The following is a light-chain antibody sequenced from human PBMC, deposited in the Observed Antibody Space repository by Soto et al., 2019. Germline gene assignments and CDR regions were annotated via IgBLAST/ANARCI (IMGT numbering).Light chain of an antibody. CDR2: GAS. CDR3: QQYNNWLT. CDR1: ESVSSN. Sequence: EIGMTQSPATLSVSPGERATLSCRASESVSSNLAWYQQKPGQAPRLLIYGASTRATGIPARFSGSGSGTEFTLTISSLQSEDLALYYCQQYNNWLTFGGGTKVDIK. V-gene: IGKV3-15*01. J-gene: IGKJ4*01.